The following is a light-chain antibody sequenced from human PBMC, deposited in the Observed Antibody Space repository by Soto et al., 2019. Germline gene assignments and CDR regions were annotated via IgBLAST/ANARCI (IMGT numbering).Light chain of an antibody. CDR2: DVS. Sequence: QSALTQPASVSGSPGQSITISCTGTSSDVGGYNYVSWYQQHPGKAPKFMIYDVSNRPSGVSNRFSGSKSGNTASLTISGLQAEDGVDYYCGSYTTSNTPKMFFGPGTKAPAL. CDR3: GSYTTSNTPKMF. CDR1: SSDVGGYNY. J-gene: IGLJ1*01. V-gene: IGLV2-14*01.